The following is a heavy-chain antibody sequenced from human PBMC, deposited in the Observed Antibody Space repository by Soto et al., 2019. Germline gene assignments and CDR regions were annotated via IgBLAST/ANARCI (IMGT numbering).Heavy chain of an antibody. J-gene: IGHJ4*02. CDR2: IKSDGSST. V-gene: IGHV3-74*01. Sequence: SLRLSCAASGFTFTIYWMHWVRQAPGQGLVWVSSIKSDGSSTNYADSVKGRFTVSRDNAKNTVYLQMNSLRAEDTAVYYCARGGRGGFDYWGQGALVTVSS. CDR3: ARGGRGGFDY. CDR1: GFTFTIYW. D-gene: IGHD3-16*01.